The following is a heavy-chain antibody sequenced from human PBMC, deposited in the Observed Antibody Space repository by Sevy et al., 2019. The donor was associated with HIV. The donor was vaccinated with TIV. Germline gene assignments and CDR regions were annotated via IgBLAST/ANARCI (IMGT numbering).Heavy chain of an antibody. J-gene: IGHJ6*02. V-gene: IGHV3-30*18. Sequence: GRSLRLSCAASGFTFGSYDMYWVRQTPGKGLEWVALISFYGSNKEYADSVKGRFTISRDNSKNTVYLQMSSLKPEDTAVYYCAKDAFEVRGVLSSRGMPTYYHAMDLWGQGTTVTVSS. D-gene: IGHD3-10*01. CDR3: AKDAFEVRGVLSSRGMPTYYHAMDL. CDR2: ISFYGSNK. CDR1: GFTFGSYD.